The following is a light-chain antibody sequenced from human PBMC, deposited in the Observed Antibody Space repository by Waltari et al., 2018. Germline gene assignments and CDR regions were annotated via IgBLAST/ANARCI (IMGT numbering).Light chain of an antibody. CDR2: DAS. J-gene: IGKJ4*01. Sequence: EIVLTQSPATLSLYPGERATLSCWASQNIGRHLAWYQQRPGQAPSLVIYDASNRATGVPARFSGSGSGTDFTLTISSLEPEDFAVYYCQQRSTWPLTFGGWTKVDIK. CDR3: QQRSTWPLT. V-gene: IGKV3-11*01. CDR1: QNIGRH.